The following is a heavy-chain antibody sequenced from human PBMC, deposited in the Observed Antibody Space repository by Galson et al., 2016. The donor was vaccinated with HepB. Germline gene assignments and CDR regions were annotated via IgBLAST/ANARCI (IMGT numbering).Heavy chain of an antibody. D-gene: IGHD5-18*01. CDR3: ARDRGYSYGYYYFDY. Sequence: SLRLSCAASGFSFSTYSMHWVRQAPGKGLEWVSVIYSGGSTYYTDSVKGRFTISRDNSKNTLYLQMNSLRAEDTAVYYCARDRGYSYGYYYFDYWGQGTLVTVSS. V-gene: IGHV3-53*01. CDR2: IYSGGST. CDR1: GFSFSTYS. J-gene: IGHJ4*02.